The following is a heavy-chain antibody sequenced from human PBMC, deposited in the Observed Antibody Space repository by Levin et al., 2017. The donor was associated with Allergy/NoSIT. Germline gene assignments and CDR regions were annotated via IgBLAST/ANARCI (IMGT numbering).Heavy chain of an antibody. Sequence: NASETLSLTCTVSGGSISSGGYYWSWIRQYPGKGLEWIGYIYYSGSTYYNPSLKSRVTISVDTSKNQFSLKLSSVTAADTAVYYCARGGRGAAAGFDYWGQGTLVTVSS. CDR3: ARGGRGAAAGFDY. CDR2: IYYSGST. J-gene: IGHJ4*02. V-gene: IGHV4-31*03. D-gene: IGHD6-13*01. CDR1: GGSISSGGYY.